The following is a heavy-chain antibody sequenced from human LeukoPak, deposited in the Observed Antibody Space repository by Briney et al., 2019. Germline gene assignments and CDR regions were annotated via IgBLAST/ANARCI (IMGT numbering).Heavy chain of an antibody. CDR2: ISYDGSNK. D-gene: IGHD4-17*01. CDR3: ARAGYGDYVPAFDY. Sequence: GGSLRLSCAASGFTFSSYAMSWVRQAPGKGLEWVAVISYDGSNKYYADSVKGRFTIPRDNSKNTLYLQMNSLRAEDTAVYYCARAGYGDYVPAFDYWGQGTLVTVSS. J-gene: IGHJ4*02. V-gene: IGHV3-30-3*01. CDR1: GFTFSSYA.